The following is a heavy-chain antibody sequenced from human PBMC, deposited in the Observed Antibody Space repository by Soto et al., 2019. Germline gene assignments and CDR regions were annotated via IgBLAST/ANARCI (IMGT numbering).Heavy chain of an antibody. CDR1: GLTVSSYL. CDR2: INQDGNED. V-gene: IGHV3-7*01. Sequence: GGSLGLGCAASGLTVSSYLMNWVREAPGKGLEWVANINQDGNEDNLLDSVKGRFTISRDNAKNSLFLQMNSLRVDDTAVYYCARTGDGHHDFLDYWGQGALVTVSS. CDR3: ARTGDGHHDFLDY. J-gene: IGHJ4*02. D-gene: IGHD1-1*01.